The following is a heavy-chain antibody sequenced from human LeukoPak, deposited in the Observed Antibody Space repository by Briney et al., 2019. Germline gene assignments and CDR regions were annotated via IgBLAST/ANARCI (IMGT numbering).Heavy chain of an antibody. V-gene: IGHV3-7*01. CDR2: IKQDGTAK. Sequence: GGSLRLSCAASGFAFTSSWMSWVRQAPGKGLEWLANIKQDGTAKYYVDSVKGRFTISRDNTKNSLYLQMDSLRAEDRAVYYCARISTSVAGADYWGQGALVTVSS. CDR1: GFAFTSSW. J-gene: IGHJ4*02. CDR3: ARISTSVAGADY. D-gene: IGHD6-19*01.